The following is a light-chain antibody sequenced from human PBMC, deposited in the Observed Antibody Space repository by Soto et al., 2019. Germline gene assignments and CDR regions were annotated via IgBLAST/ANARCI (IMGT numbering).Light chain of an antibody. CDR3: QQYNNWLIT. Sequence: PGERVTLSWRASQTISSTALTWSHQESGQAPRLLLSGASTRATTSPARFSGGGSGADFTLTISSLQSEDFAVYYCQQYNNWLITFGQGTRLEIK. J-gene: IGKJ5*01. CDR2: GAS. CDR1: QTISST. V-gene: IGKV3D-15*01.